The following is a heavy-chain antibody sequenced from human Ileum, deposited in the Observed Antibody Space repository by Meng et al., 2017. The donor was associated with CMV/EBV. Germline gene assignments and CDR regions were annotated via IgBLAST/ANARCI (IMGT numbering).Heavy chain of an antibody. V-gene: IGHV4-4*07. J-gene: IGHJ4*02. Sequence: QVRLQESGPGLVKPSETLSLTCTVSGGSMSSYFWSWIRQPAGKGLEWIGRIYSSGNTNYNPSLKSRVTVSVDTSKNQFYLKMTSVTAADTAVYYCARIPKNGYDYGLDYWGQGTLVTVSS. D-gene: IGHD5-12*01. CDR2: IYSSGNT. CDR3: ARIPKNGYDYGLDY. CDR1: GGSMSSYF.